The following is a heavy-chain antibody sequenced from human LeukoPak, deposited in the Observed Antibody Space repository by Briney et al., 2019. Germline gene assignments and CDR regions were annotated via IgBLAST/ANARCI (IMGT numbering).Heavy chain of an antibody. J-gene: IGHJ3*02. CDR2: ISSSGSTI. D-gene: IGHD3-16*01. CDR1: GFTFSNYW. CDR3: ASLTPRGAFDI. Sequence: GGSLRLSCAASGFTFSNYWMTWVRQAPGKGLEWVSYISSSGSTIYYADSVKGRFTISRDNAKNSLYLQMNSLRAEDTAVYYCASLTPRGAFDIWGQGTMVTVSS. V-gene: IGHV3-48*03.